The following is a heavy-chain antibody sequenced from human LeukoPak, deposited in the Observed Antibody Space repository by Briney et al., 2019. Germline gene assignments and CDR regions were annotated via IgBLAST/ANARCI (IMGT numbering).Heavy chain of an antibody. V-gene: IGHV4-34*01. J-gene: IGHJ4*02. Sequence: SETLSLTCAVYGGSFSGYYWSWIRQPPGKGLEWIGEINQSGSTNYNPSLTSRVTISVDTSKNQFSLKLSSVTAADTAVYYCARGRSGYSSGWSNFDYWGQGTLVTVSS. CDR1: GGSFSGYY. D-gene: IGHD6-19*01. CDR2: INQSGST. CDR3: ARGRSGYSSGWSNFDY.